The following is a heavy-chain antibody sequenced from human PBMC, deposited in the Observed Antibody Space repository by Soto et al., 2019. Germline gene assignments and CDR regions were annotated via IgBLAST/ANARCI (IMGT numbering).Heavy chain of an antibody. CDR1: GDTFNSYG. CDR2: IVPMFGTT. V-gene: IGHV1-69*13. Sequence: SVKVSCKAPGDTFNSYGISWVRQAPGQGLEWMGGIVPMFGTTNLALKFEDRVTITADELTTTVYMEIRGLTPEDTAVYYCARDLADVHLWDAFDVWGHGTRVTVSS. D-gene: IGHD6-13*01. CDR3: ARDLADVHLWDAFDV. J-gene: IGHJ3*01.